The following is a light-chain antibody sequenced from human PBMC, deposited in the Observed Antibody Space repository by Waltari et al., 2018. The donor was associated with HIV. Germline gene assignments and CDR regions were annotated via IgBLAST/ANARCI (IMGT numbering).Light chain of an antibody. V-gene: IGKV1-39*01. CDR3: QQSVTSPPI. CDR2: AAS. Sequence: DIEMTQSPSSLSTYVGDRVTITCRASQRISPYLNWYQQRPGRAPKLLIYAASSLQTGVPSRFSASGSGTDFTLTISSLQPEDFATYYCQQSVTSPPIFGGGTKVEIK. J-gene: IGKJ4*01. CDR1: QRISPY.